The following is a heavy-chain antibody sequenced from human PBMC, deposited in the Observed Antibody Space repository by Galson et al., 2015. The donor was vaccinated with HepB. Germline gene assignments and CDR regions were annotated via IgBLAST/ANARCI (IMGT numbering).Heavy chain of an antibody. J-gene: IGHJ5*02. Sequence: SLRLSCAASGFTFSSYSMNWVRQAPGKGLEWVSSISSSSSYIYYADSVKGRFTISRDNAKNSLYLQMNSLRAEDTAVYYCARDNGSPPLFDPWGQGTLVTVSS. CDR2: ISSSSSYI. CDR1: GFTFSSYS. V-gene: IGHV3-21*01. CDR3: ARDNGSPPLFDP. D-gene: IGHD1-26*01.